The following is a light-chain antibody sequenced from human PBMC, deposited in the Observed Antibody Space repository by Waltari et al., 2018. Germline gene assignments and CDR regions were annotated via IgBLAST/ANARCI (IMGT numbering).Light chain of an antibody. CDR1: QSVRTF. CDR2: DAS. Sequence: EVVLTQSPAILSLSPGERATLSCRASQSVRTFVAWYQQKPGQAPRLLIYDASNRATGIPARFSGSGSGTDFTLTISSLEPEDFAVYYCQQYGSSLPYTFGQGTKLEIK. V-gene: IGKV3-11*01. J-gene: IGKJ2*01. CDR3: QQYGSSLPYT.